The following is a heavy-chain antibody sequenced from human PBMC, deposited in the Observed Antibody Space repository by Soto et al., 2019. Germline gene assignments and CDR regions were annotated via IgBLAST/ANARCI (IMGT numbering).Heavy chain of an antibody. V-gene: IGHV4-59*08. J-gene: IGHJ4*02. CDR1: GGSISSSY. CDR3: ARPHYDILTGYSPLDY. D-gene: IGHD3-9*01. Sequence: QVQLQESGPGLVKPSETLSLTCTVSGGSISSSYWRWIRQPPGKGLEWIGYIYYSGSTNYNPSLNSRVTISVDTSKHQFHLKLSSVTAADTAVYCCARPHYDILTGYSPLDYLVQGTLVTFSS. CDR2: IYYSGST.